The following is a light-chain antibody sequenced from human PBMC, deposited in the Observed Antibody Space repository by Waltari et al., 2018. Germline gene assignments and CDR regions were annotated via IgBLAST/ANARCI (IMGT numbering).Light chain of an antibody. V-gene: IGLV1-44*01. CDR2: FNK. CDR1: SSNIGRNK. CDR3: ATWDDSLNGQVV. J-gene: IGLJ2*01. Sequence: QSVLTQPPSASGTPGQGVTISCSGSSSNIGRNKVRWYLQLPGTAPKLVVYFNKQRPSGVPDRFAGSKSDTSASLAIGGLQSEDEADYYCATWDDSLNGQVVFGGGTKLTVL.